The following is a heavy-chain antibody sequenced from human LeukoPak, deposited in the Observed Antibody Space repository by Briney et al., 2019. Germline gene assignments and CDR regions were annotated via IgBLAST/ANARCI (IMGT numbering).Heavy chain of an antibody. V-gene: IGHV4-4*07. CDR1: GGSISSYY. CDR2: IYTSGST. D-gene: IGHD2-2*01. Sequence: PSETLSLTXTVSGGSISSYYWSWIRQPAGKGLEWIGRIYTSGSTNYNPSLKSRVTMSVDTSKNQFSLKLSSVTAADTAVYYCARDRGCSSTSCSSNWFDPWGRGTLVTVSS. J-gene: IGHJ5*02. CDR3: ARDRGCSSTSCSSNWFDP.